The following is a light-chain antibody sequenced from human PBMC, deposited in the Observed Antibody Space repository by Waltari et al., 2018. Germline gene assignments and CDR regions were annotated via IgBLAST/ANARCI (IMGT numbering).Light chain of an antibody. CDR1: TFGSKS. Sequence: SYVLTQPPSVSVAPGQTASITCGGNTFGSKSVHWYQQKPGQAPVLVVYDDSDRPSGIPERISGSNSGNTATLTISRVEAGDEADYYCQVWDSSSDHVVFGGGTKLTVL. J-gene: IGLJ2*01. CDR3: QVWDSSSDHVV. CDR2: DDS. V-gene: IGLV3-21*02.